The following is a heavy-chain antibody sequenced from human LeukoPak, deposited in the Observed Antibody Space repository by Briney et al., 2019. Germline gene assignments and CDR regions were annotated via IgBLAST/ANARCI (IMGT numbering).Heavy chain of an antibody. Sequence: SETLSLTCAVYGGSFSGYYWSWIRQPAGKGLEWVGRIYTSGSTNYNPSLKSRVTMSVDTSKNQFSLKLSSVTAADTAVYYCARDGGYSYGYFFSWGQGTLVTVSS. D-gene: IGHD5-18*01. CDR3: ARDGGYSYGYFFS. V-gene: IGHV4-4*07. CDR1: GGSFSGYY. CDR2: IYTSGST. J-gene: IGHJ5*02.